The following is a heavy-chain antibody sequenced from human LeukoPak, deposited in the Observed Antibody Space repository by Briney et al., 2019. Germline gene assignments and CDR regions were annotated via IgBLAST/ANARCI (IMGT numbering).Heavy chain of an antibody. V-gene: IGHV3-66*02. D-gene: IGHD2-21*01. CDR1: GFTVSSNY. J-gene: IGHJ6*03. CDR2: IYSGGST. CDR3: ARSQIPSVYYYYMDV. Sequence: GGSLRLSCAASGFTVSSNYMSRVRQAPGKGLEWVSVIYSGGSTYYADSVKGRFTISRDNSKNTLYLQMNSLRAEDAAVYYCARSQIPSVYYYYMDVWGKGTTVTVSS.